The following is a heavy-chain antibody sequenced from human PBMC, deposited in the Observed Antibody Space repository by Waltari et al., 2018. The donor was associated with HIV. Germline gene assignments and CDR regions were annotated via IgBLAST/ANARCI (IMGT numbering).Heavy chain of an antibody. CDR1: GYTFTHYS. CDR2: IYPNSGDT. Sequence: HVQLVQSGAEVRKPGASVKVSCKTSGYTFTHYSIHWGRQAPGQGPEWMGWIYPNSGDTHFAEKFQGRVTLTRDTSIRTAYVEVSNLRSDDTAVYYCARQMTFYDALDIWGQGTMVSVSS. CDR3: ARQMTFYDALDI. V-gene: IGHV1-2*02. J-gene: IGHJ3*02.